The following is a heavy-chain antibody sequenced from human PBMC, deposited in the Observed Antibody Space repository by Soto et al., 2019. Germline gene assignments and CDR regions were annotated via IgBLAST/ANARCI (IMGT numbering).Heavy chain of an antibody. CDR2: IYSDGTT. Sequence: EEHLVETGGDLILPGGSLRLSCSTSVFNVSGSYMSWVRQAPGKGLEWVSSIYSDGTTDYADSVKGRFTISRDSSRNMVFLQMKGLRGEDTAVYYYARDCCSGRHFAHWGQGSLVTVSS. J-gene: IGHJ1*01. CDR3: ARDCCSGRHFAH. CDR1: VFNVSGSY. D-gene: IGHD2-15*01. V-gene: IGHV3-53*02.